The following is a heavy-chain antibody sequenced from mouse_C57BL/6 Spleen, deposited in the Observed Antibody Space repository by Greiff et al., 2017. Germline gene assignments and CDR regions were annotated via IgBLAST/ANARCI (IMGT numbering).Heavy chain of an antibody. Sequence: VQLQQSGAELVKPGASVKLSCKASGYTFPEYTIHWVKQSSGQGLAWIGWVYPGSGSIMYNEIFKDKATLTADKSSSTVYMELSRLASEDSSVYFCARHEVTLYYQYYFDYWGQGTTLTVSS. CDR3: ARHEVTLYYQYYFDY. V-gene: IGHV1-62-2*01. D-gene: IGHD1-1*01. CDR1: GYTFPEYT. J-gene: IGHJ2*01. CDR2: VYPGSGSI.